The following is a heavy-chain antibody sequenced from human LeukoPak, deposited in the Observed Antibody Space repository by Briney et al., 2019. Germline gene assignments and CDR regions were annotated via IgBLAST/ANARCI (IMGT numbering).Heavy chain of an antibody. J-gene: IGHJ4*02. D-gene: IGHD2-15*01. CDR1: GESISGFY. CDR3: ARKVIVAAREPYFDY. CDR2: IVYSGSA. Sequence: KTSETLSLTCTVSGESISGFYWSWIRQPPGKGLEWIGHIVYSGSANYNPSLDSRVTISVDTSNNQFSLNLNSVTAADTAVYYCARKVIVAAREPYFDYWGQGTLVTVSS. V-gene: IGHV4-59*01.